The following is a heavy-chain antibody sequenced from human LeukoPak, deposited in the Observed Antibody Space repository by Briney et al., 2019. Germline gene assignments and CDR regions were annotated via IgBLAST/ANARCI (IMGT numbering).Heavy chain of an antibody. V-gene: IGHV1-69*13. CDR3: AGASSKWELSF. CDR2: YIPMFGTA. Sequence: SVKVSCKASGGTFSRYVISWVRQAPGQGLEWMGSYIPMFGTAEYAQNFQNTVTITADESTSTFSMEVSSLRPEDTAVYFCAGASSKWELSFWGQGTLVTVSS. D-gene: IGHD1-26*01. J-gene: IGHJ4*02. CDR1: GGTFSRYV.